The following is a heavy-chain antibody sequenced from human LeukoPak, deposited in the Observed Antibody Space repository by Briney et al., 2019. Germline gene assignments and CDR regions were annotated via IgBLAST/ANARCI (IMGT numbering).Heavy chain of an antibody. D-gene: IGHD1-7*01. Sequence: SETLSLTCTVSGDSISSYYWSWIRQPPGKGLEWIGYIYYSGSTNYNPSLKSRVTISVDTSKNQFSLKLSSVTAADTAVYYCARWGTTFDYWGQGTLVTVSS. CDR1: GDSISSYY. V-gene: IGHV4-59*08. CDR3: ARWGTTFDY. CDR2: IYYSGST. J-gene: IGHJ4*02.